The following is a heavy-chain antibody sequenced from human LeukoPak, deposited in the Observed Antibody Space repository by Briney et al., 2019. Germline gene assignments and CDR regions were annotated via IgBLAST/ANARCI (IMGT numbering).Heavy chain of an antibody. CDR3: ARDFFHGHCSGLSCFLLDY. J-gene: IGHJ4*02. CDR1: GYIFTRYG. Sequence: ASVKVSCKASGYIFTRYGISWVRQAPGQGLEGLGWISALYGNTNYAQKFQGRLTMTTDTSTNTAYMDLRSLRPDDTAVYYCARDFFHGHCSGLSCFLLDYWGQGSLVAVSS. V-gene: IGHV1-18*01. CDR2: ISALYGNT. D-gene: IGHD2-15*01.